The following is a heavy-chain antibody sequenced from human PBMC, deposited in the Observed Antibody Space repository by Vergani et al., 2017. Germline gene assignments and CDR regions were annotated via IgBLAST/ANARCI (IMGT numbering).Heavy chain of an antibody. J-gene: IGHJ6*03. Sequence: QVQLQESGPGLVKPSETLSLTCTVSGGSISNYYWSWIRQPPGKGLEWIGYIYYSGSTNYNPSLKSRVTISLDTSKNQFSLKVRSVTAADTAVLYCARTPFCSSTSCSFMDVWGKGTTVTVSS. D-gene: IGHD2-2*01. CDR3: ARTPFCSSTSCSFMDV. V-gene: IGHV4-59*01. CDR2: IYYSGST. CDR1: GGSISNYY.